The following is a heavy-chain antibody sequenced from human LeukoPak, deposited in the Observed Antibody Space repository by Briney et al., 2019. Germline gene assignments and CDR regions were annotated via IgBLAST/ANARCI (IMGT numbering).Heavy chain of an antibody. Sequence: GGSLRLSCAASGFTFSSYAMSWVRQAPGKGLEWVSAISGSGGSTYYADSVKGRFTISRGNSKNTLYLQMNSLRAEDTAVYYCAKDRTVAGTGFDYWGQGTLVTVSS. CDR1: GFTFSSYA. D-gene: IGHD6-19*01. J-gene: IGHJ4*02. CDR2: ISGSGGST. V-gene: IGHV3-23*01. CDR3: AKDRTVAGTGFDY.